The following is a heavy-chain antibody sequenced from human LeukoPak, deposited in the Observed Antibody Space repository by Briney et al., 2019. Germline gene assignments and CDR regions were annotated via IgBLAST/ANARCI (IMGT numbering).Heavy chain of an antibody. D-gene: IGHD1-26*01. Sequence: GGSLRLSCAASGFTFSSYGMHWARQAPGKGLEWVAVIWNDGRDKYYADSVKGRFAISRDNAKKTPYLQMNSLRAEDTAVYYCAKPTRGSGSFLIDFWGQGTLVTVSS. J-gene: IGHJ4*02. CDR3: AKPTRGSGSFLIDF. CDR1: GFTFSSYG. CDR2: IWNDGRDK. V-gene: IGHV3-33*06.